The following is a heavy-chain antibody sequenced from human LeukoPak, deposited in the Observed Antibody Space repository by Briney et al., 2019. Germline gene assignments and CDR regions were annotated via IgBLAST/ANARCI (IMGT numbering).Heavy chain of an antibody. CDR1: GFVFENYY. CDR3: ARPSLNTGSYFDY. CDR2: IRQDGDNK. Sequence: GGSLRLSCQASGFVFENYYMYWIRQAPGKGLEWVAHIRQDGDNKVYAASLKGRFTISRDNAKNSLYLQMNSLRAEDTAVYYCARPSLNTGSYFDYWGQGILVSVSS. J-gene: IGHJ4*02. V-gene: IGHV3-33*01. D-gene: IGHD1-26*01.